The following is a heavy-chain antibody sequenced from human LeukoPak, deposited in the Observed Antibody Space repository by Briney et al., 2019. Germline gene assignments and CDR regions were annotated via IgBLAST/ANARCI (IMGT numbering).Heavy chain of an antibody. V-gene: IGHV1-18*01. CDR3: ARAHYYGSGSPGRYGMDV. CDR2: ISVDNSAT. CDR1: GYMFTNYG. D-gene: IGHD3-10*01. J-gene: IGHJ6*02. Sequence: GASVKVSCKASGYMFTNYGIGWVRQAPGQGLEWMGWISVDNSATHYAQKFQGRVTLTADTSTGTAFMELRSLRSDDTAVYYCARAHYYGSGSPGRYGMDVWGQGTTVTVSS.